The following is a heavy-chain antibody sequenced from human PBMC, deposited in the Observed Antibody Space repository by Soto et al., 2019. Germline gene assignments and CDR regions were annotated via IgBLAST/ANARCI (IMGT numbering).Heavy chain of an antibody. Sequence: GGSLRLSCXAXGCTFSSSGMHWVRQAPGKGLEWVGRIRSKLNGYATAYAASVRGRFTISRDDSKNTTYLQMNSLKTAHTAVYYCTRRDYMAVWGKGTTVTVSS. CDR2: IRSKLNGYAT. CDR1: GCTFSSSG. J-gene: IGHJ6*03. CDR3: TRRDYMAV. V-gene: IGHV3-73*01.